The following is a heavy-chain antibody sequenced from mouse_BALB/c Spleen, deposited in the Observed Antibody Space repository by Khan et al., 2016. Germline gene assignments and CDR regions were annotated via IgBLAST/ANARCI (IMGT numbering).Heavy chain of an antibody. CDR2: INTNTGEP. J-gene: IGHJ3*01. D-gene: IGHD1-1*01. Sequence: QIQLVQSGPDLKKPGETVKISCKASGYTFTNYGMNWVKQAPGKDLKWMGWINTNTGEPTYAEEFKGRFAFSLETSATTAYLQINNLKNEDTATYFCAEDYYGSNWFAYWGQGTLVTVSA. V-gene: IGHV9-3*02. CDR3: AEDYYGSNWFAY. CDR1: GYTFTNYG.